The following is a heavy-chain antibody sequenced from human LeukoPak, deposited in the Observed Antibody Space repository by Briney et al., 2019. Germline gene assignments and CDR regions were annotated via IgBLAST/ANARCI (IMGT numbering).Heavy chain of an antibody. CDR1: GFTFSSYS. CDR3: ARENDWSGKRVDY. CDR2: VNQDGSQK. V-gene: IGHV3-7*01. J-gene: IGHJ4*02. D-gene: IGHD3-3*01. Sequence: GGSLRLSCAASGFTFSSYSMNWVRQAPGMGLEWVADVNQDGSQKYYVDSVKGRFTISRDNARNSLYLQMNSLRAEDTAVYYCARENDWSGKRVDYWGQGTLVTVSS.